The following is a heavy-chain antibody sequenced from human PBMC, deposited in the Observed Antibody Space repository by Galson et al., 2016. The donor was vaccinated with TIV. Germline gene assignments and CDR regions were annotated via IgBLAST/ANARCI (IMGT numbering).Heavy chain of an antibody. CDR2: FIPILGLP. Sequence: SVKVSCKASGGTFRRNSVTWVRQAPGQGLEWMGRFIPILGLPIYAQRFQGRVTFSADNSANTAYMELSSLRSEDTAVYFCARGDSGSYYNSPRADSWGQGTLVTVSS. V-gene: IGHV1-69*02. D-gene: IGHD1-26*01. J-gene: IGHJ5*01. CDR1: GGTFRRNS. CDR3: ARGDSGSYYNSPRADS.